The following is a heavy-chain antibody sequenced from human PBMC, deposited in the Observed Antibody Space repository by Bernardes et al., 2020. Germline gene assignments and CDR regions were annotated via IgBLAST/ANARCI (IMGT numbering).Heavy chain of an antibody. D-gene: IGHD1-1*01. CDR1: GFTFSSYT. CDR2: ISDSSYTI. J-gene: IGHJ3*01. Sequence: AGSLILSCAASGFTFSSYTMNWVRQAPGKGLEWVSYISDSSYTIYYADSVKGRFTISRDNAKNSLYLQMNSLRAEDTAVYYCARRMSGDDAFDLWGQVTMVTVSS. V-gene: IGHV3-48*01. CDR3: ARRMSGDDAFDL.